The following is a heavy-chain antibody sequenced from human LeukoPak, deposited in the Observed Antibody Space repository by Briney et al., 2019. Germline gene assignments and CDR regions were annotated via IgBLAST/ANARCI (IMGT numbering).Heavy chain of an antibody. CDR2: TKPDGTAE. D-gene: IGHD2-15*01. Sequence: GGSLRLSCAAWGFTFRNYWMGWVRQAPGKGLEWVANTKPDGTAEYYADSVRGRFTTSRDNANNFLYLQMNSLRGEDTAVYYCARDGGLHTNFDYWGQGTLVTVSS. CDR3: ARDGGLHTNFDY. CDR1: GFTFRNYW. J-gene: IGHJ4*02. V-gene: IGHV3-7*01.